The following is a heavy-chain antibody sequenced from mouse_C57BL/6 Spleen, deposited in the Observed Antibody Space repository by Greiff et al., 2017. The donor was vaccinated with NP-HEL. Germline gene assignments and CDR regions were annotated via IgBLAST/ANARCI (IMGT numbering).Heavy chain of an antibody. Sequence: QVQLQQSGAELVRPGTSVKVSCKASGYASTNYLIEWVKQRPGQGLEWIGVINPGSGGTNYNEKFKGKATLTADKSSSTAYMQLSSLTSEDSAVYCCARGGSPGLFDYWGQGTTLTVSS. V-gene: IGHV1-54*01. D-gene: IGHD3-2*02. J-gene: IGHJ2*01. CDR1: GYASTNYL. CDR3: ARGGSPGLFDY. CDR2: INPGSGGT.